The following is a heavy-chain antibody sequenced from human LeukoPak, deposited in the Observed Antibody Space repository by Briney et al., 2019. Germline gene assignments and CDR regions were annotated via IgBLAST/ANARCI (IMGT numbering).Heavy chain of an antibody. J-gene: IGHJ5*02. CDR1: GYTFTSYD. D-gene: IGHD6-13*01. Sequence: ASVKVSCKASGYTFTSYDIHWVRQATGQGLEWMGWMNPNSGNTGYAQKFQGRVTMTRNTSISTAYMELSSLRSEDTAVYYCARTPVTGSSWILTYRKRSNWFDPWGQGTLVTVSS. V-gene: IGHV1-8*01. CDR3: ARTPVTGSSWILTYRKRSNWFDP. CDR2: MNPNSGNT.